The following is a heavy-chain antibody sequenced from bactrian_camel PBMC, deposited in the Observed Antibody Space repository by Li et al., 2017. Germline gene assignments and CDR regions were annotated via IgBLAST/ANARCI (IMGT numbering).Heavy chain of an antibody. J-gene: IGHJ4*01. CDR1: GYTYSMYY. CDR3: GADVMPTTIGVD. CDR2: IGSDGST. D-gene: IGHD2*01. Sequence: VQLVESGGGSVQAGGSLRLSCVASGYTYSMYYMGWFRQAPGKEREGVAAIGSDGSTSYAGSVKGRFTISKDNAQNTLNLQMNSLKFEDTAVYYCGADVMPTTIGVDWGQGTQVTV. V-gene: IGHV3S53*01.